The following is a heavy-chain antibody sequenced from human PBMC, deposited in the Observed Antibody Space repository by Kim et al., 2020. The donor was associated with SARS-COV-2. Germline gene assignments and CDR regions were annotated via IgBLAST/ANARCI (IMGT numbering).Heavy chain of an antibody. J-gene: IGHJ4*02. D-gene: IGHD3-10*01. CDR3: AKDTYGSGSYYNGYFDY. CDR2: ISYDGSNK. CDR1: GFTFSSYG. V-gene: IGHV3-30*18. Sequence: GGSLRLSCAASGFTFSSYGMHWVRQAPGKGLEWVAVISYDGSNKYYADSVKGRFTISRDNSKNTLYLQMNSLRAEDTAVYYCAKDTYGSGSYYNGYFDYWGQGTLVTVSS.